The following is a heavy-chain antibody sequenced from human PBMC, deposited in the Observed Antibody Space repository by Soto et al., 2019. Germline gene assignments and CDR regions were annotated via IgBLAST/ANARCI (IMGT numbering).Heavy chain of an antibody. V-gene: IGHV1-69*13. Sequence: SLKVSCKASGGTFSSYAISWVRQAPGQGLEWMGGIIPIFGTANYAQKFQGRVTITADESTSTAYMELSSLRSEDTAVYYCARDRSRSNIVVVPAARGFDPWGQGTLVTVSS. J-gene: IGHJ5*02. CDR3: ARDRSRSNIVVVPAARGFDP. D-gene: IGHD2-2*01. CDR1: GGTFSSYA. CDR2: IIPIFGTA.